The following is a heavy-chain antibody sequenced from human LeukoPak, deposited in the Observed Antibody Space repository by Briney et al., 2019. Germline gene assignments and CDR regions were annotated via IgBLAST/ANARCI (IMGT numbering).Heavy chain of an antibody. V-gene: IGHV4-34*01. CDR3: ARGRRQLRMYYYGSGRFDY. CDR1: DDSITMYY. D-gene: IGHD3-10*01. Sequence: PSETLSLTCSVSDDSITMYYWTWIRQPPGKGLGWIGEINHSGSTNYNPSLKSRVTISVDTSKNQFSLKLSSVTAADTAVYYCARGRRQLRMYYYGSGRFDYWGQGTLVTVSS. J-gene: IGHJ4*02. CDR2: INHSGST.